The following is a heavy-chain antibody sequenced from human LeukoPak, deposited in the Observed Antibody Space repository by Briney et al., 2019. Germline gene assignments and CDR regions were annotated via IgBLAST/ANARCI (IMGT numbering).Heavy chain of an antibody. CDR2: INHSGST. D-gene: IGHD3-22*01. CDR1: GGSFSGYY. J-gene: IGHJ3*02. CDR3: ATLTPPAYYDSSGYSNSDAFDI. Sequence: NPSETLSLTCAVYGGSFSGYYWSWIRQPPGKGLEWIGEINHSGSTNYNPSLKSRVTISVDTSKNQFSLKLSSVTAADTAVYYCATLTPPAYYDSSGYSNSDAFDIWGQGTMVTVSS. V-gene: IGHV4-34*01.